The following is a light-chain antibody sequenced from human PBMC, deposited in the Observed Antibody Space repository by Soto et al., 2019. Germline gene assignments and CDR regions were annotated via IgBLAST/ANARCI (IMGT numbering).Light chain of an antibody. Sequence: EIVMTQSPATLSASPGERATLSCRASQSVSTNLAWYQQKPGQAPRLLIYGASTRATGIPARFSGSGSGTVFTLTISRLQSEDFAVYYRQQYNNWSLFGGGTKVEIK. V-gene: IGKV3-15*01. CDR3: QQYNNWSL. CDR2: GAS. J-gene: IGKJ4*01. CDR1: QSVSTN.